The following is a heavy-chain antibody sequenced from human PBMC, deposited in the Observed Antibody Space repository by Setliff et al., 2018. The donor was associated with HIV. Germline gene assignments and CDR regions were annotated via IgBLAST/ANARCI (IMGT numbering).Heavy chain of an antibody. CDR2: IDWDDDK. V-gene: IGHV2-70*11. CDR1: GFSLSTSAMC. J-gene: IGHJ6*03. Sequence: SGPTLVNPTQTLTLTCTFSGFSLSTSAMCVSWIRQPPGKALEWLARIDWDDDKYYSTSLKTRLTISKDTSKNRVVLTMTNMDPVDTATYYWARTFFWNENYYVDVWGKGTTVTVSS. CDR3: ARTFFWNENYYVDV. D-gene: IGHD3-3*01.